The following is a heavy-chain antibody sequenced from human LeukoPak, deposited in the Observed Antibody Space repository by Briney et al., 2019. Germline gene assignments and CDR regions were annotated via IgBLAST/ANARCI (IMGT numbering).Heavy chain of an antibody. Sequence: GGSLRLSCAASGFTFSSYAMSWVRRAPGKGLEWVSGISGSGGSTYYVDSVKGRFTISRDNSRNTLYLQMNSLRAEDTAVYFCAKGYNCNYLGNWFDPRGQGTLVTVSS. J-gene: IGHJ5*02. CDR2: ISGSGGST. CDR3: AKGYNCNYLGNWFDP. CDR1: GFTFSSYA. D-gene: IGHD1-7*01. V-gene: IGHV3-23*01.